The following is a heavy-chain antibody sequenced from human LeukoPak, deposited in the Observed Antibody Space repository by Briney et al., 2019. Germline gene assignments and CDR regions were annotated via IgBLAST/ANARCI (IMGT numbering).Heavy chain of an antibody. CDR3: ARVTRGSGSYGTRRIDY. CDR2: IYYSGST. Sequence: SETLSLTCTDSGGSTTIRSYYGGWIRQPPGKGLGWIGCIYYSGSTYYNPCLKSRVTISVDTSKNQFSLKLSSVTAADTAVYYCARVTRGSGSYGTRRIDYWGQGTLVTVSS. CDR1: GGSTTIRSYY. V-gene: IGHV4-39*07. D-gene: IGHD3-10*01. J-gene: IGHJ4*02.